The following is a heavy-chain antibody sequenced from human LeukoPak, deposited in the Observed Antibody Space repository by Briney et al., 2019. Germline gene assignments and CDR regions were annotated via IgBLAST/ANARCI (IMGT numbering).Heavy chain of an antibody. CDR2: FSSSSGYI. V-gene: IGHV3-21*01. D-gene: IGHD6-6*01. J-gene: IGHJ4*02. CDR1: GFTFSGYR. Sequence: GGSLRLSCAASGFTFSGYRMNWVRQAPGKGLEWVSSFSSSSGYIFYADSVKGRFTISRDNAKNSLYLQMNSLRAEDTAVYYCARSFPYSSSVVDYWGQGTLVTVSS. CDR3: ARSFPYSSSVVDY.